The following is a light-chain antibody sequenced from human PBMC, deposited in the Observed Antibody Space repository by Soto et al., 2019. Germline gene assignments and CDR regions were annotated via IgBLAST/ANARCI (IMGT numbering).Light chain of an antibody. V-gene: IGLV1-44*01. J-gene: IGLJ2*01. CDR2: NNN. CDR3: AAWDDSLNGPV. Sequence: QSVLTQPPSASGTPGQRVTISCSGSSSNIGSNTVNWYQQFPGAAPKLLILNNNQWPSGVPDRFSGSKSGTSASLAISGLQSGDEADYHCAAWDDSLNGPVFGGGTQLTVL. CDR1: SSNIGSNT.